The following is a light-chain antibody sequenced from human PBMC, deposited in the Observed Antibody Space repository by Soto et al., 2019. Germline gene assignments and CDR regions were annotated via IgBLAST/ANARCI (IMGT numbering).Light chain of an antibody. J-gene: IGLJ2*01. V-gene: IGLV2-14*01. CDR2: DVS. CDR3: SSYTSSSNVV. CDR1: SSDVGGYNY. Sequence: QSALTQPASVSGSPGQSITISCTGSSSDVGGYNYVSWYQQHPGKAPKLMIYDVSNRPSGVSNRFSGSKSGNTASLTISGLKAEDEAAYYCSSYTSSSNVVFGGGTKLTVL.